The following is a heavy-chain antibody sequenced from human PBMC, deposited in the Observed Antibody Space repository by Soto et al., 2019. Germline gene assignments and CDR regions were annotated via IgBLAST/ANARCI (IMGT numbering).Heavy chain of an antibody. CDR2: INSPGSGT. CDR3: AKGGSSWSRFDY. J-gene: IGHJ4*02. CDR1: EFTFSSHA. D-gene: IGHD6-13*01. Sequence: EVQLLVSGGGLVQPGGSLRLSCAASEFTFSSHAMSWVRQAPGKGLEWVSNINSPGSGTYYSDSVKGRFTISRDNTKNTLYLQMNSLRAEDTAVYYCAKGGSSWSRFDYWGQGTLVTVSS. V-gene: IGHV3-23*01.